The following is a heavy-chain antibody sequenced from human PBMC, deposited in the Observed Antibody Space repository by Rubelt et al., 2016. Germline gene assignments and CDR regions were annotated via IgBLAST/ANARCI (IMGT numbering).Heavy chain of an antibody. D-gene: IGHD3-22*01. CDR1: GYTFTSYG. V-gene: IGHV1-18*01. CDR2: ISAYNGNT. J-gene: IGHJ5*02. CDR3: AREAYYDSSGYYFGWFDP. Sequence: QVQLVQSGAEVKKPGASVKVSCKASGYTFTSYGISWVRQAPGQGLEWMGWISAYNGNTNYAQKLQGRVTMTTDTSTSTAYMELRSLRSDDTAVYYCAREAYYDSSGYYFGWFDPWGQGTLVTVSS.